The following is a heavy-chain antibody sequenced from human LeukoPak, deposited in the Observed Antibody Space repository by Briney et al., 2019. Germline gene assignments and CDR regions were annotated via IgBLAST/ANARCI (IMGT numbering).Heavy chain of an antibody. V-gene: IGHV4-38-2*01. D-gene: IGHD5-18*01. Sequence: SETLSLTCAVSRYSISSGYYWGWTRQPRGKGLEWIGSIYHSGSTYYNPSLKSRVTISVDTSKNQFSLKMSSVTAAATAVYYCASGYNYGYPFDSWGQGTLVSVSS. CDR1: RYSISSGYY. CDR2: IYHSGST. CDR3: ASGYNYGYPFDS. J-gene: IGHJ5*01.